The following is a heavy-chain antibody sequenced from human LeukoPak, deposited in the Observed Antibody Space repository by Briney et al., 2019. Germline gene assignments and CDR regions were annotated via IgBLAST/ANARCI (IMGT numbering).Heavy chain of an antibody. D-gene: IGHD6-13*01. J-gene: IGHJ3*02. Sequence: SGPTVLNPTQNLTLTCTFSGFSLSTSGVGVGWIRQPPGKALEWLALIYWDDDKRYSPSLKSRLTITKDTSQNPVVLTMTNMDPVDTATYYCAHSRYSSSWYIGAFDIWGQGTMVTVSS. CDR3: AHSRYSSSWYIGAFDI. V-gene: IGHV2-5*02. CDR2: IYWDDDK. CDR1: GFSLSTSGVG.